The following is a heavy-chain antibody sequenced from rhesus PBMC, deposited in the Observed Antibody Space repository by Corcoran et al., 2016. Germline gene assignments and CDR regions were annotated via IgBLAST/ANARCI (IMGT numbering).Heavy chain of an antibody. CDR3: ERDPTVTTNH. V-gene: IGHV1-138*01. CDR2: NNPKTGDT. J-gene: IGHJ4*01. D-gene: IGHD4-23*01. Sequence: QVHLVQSGAEVKKPGSSVKVSCKASGYTFTEYYIHWVRQAPGQGLEWMGDNNPKTGDTNYAQQFQGRVTMTRETSTTTVYMELSSLRSEDTAVYYCERDPTVTTNHWGQGVLVTVSS. CDR1: GYTFTEYY.